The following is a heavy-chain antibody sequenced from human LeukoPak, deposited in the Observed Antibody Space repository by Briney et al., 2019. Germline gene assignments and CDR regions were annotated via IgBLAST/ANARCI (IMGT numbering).Heavy chain of an antibody. D-gene: IGHD3-22*01. Sequence: GGSLRLSCAASGFTFSSYAMHWVRQAPGKGLEWVAVISYDGSNKYYADSVKGRFTISRDNAKNSLYLQMDSLRAEDTAVYYCARQTTYYYDSSGYADYWGQGTLVTVSS. CDR1: GFTFSSYA. V-gene: IGHV3-30*04. CDR2: ISYDGSNK. CDR3: ARQTTYYYDSSGYADY. J-gene: IGHJ4*02.